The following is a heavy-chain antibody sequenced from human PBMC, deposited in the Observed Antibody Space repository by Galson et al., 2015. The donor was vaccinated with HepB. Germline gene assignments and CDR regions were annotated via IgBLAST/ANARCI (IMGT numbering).Heavy chain of an antibody. D-gene: IGHD4-23*01. CDR2: ISGSGGST. CDR3: AKASAAVVTPSSGFDY. Sequence: SLRLSCAASGFTFSSYAMSWVRQAPGKGLEWVSAISGSGGSTYYADSVKGRFTISRDNSKNTLYLQMNSLRAEDTAVYYCAKASAAVVTPSSGFDYWGQGTLVTVSS. V-gene: IGHV3-23*01. J-gene: IGHJ4*02. CDR1: GFTFSSYA.